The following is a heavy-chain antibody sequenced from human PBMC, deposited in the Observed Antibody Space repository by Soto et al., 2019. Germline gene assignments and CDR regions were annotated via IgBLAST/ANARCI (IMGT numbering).Heavy chain of an antibody. D-gene: IGHD2-2*01. CDR3: AKDSTRDYYYYMDV. CDR2: ISYDGNKK. J-gene: IGHJ6*03. CDR1: GFTFNNYG. V-gene: IGHV3-30*18. Sequence: QVQLVESGGGVVQPGRSLRLSCAASGFTFNNYGIHWVHQAPGKGLEWVSFISYDGNKKYYADSVKGRFTISRDNSKNTLFLQMNSLRLEDTAVYFCAKDSTRDYYYYMDVWGKGTTVTVSS.